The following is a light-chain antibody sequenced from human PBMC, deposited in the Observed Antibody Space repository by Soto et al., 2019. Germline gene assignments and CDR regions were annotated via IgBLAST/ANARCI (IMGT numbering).Light chain of an antibody. J-gene: IGKJ4*01. CDR1: QGISSY. CDR3: QQLNSYPLT. V-gene: IGKV1-9*01. CDR2: AAS. Sequence: DIQLTQSPSFLSASVGDRVTITCRASQGISSYLAWYHQKPGKAPNLLIYAASALQSGVPSRFSGSGSGTEFTLTISSLQPEDFATYYCQQLNSYPLTFGGGTKVEI.